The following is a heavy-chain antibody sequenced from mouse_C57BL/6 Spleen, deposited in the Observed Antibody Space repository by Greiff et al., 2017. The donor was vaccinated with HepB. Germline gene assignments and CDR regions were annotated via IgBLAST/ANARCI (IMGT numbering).Heavy chain of an antibody. CDR2: IYPGDGDT. V-gene: IGHV1-80*01. D-gene: IGHD1-1*01. Sequence: VQLQQSGAELVKPGASVKISCKASGYAFSSYWMNWVKQRPGKGLEWIGQIYPGDGDTNYNGKFKGKATLTADKSSSTAYMQLSSLTSEDSAVYFCASDYGSRGYCGDWGQGTTLTVSS. CDR1: GYAFSSYW. CDR3: ASDYGSRGYCGD. J-gene: IGHJ2*01.